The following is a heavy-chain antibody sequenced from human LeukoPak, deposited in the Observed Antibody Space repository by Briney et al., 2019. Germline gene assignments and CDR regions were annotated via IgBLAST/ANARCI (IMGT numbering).Heavy chain of an antibody. D-gene: IGHD3-10*01. CDR1: GFTFSNYW. CDR3: ARDRKSGESSEIDF. V-gene: IGHV3-74*01. J-gene: IGHJ4*02. Sequence: GGSLRLSCAASGFTFSNYWVHWVRQAPGKGLVWVSRINRDGRTTNYADSVKGRFTVSRDNAKNTLNLQMNSLRAEDTAVYYCARDRKSGESSEIDFWGQGTLVTVSS. CDR2: INRDGRTT.